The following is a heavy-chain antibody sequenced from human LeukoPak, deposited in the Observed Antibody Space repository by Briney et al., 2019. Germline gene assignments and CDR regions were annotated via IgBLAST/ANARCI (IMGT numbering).Heavy chain of an antibody. CDR1: GGSISSSSYY. J-gene: IGHJ4*02. Sequence: PSQTLSLTCTVSGGSISSSSYYWGWIRQPPGKGLEWIGSIYYSGSTYYNPSLKSRVTISVDTSKNQFSLKLNSVTAADTAVYYCASGGMRGATRLLFVCWGQGTLVTVSS. D-gene: IGHD6-6*01. V-gene: IGHV4-39*07. CDR3: ASGGMRGATRLLFVC. CDR2: IYYSGST.